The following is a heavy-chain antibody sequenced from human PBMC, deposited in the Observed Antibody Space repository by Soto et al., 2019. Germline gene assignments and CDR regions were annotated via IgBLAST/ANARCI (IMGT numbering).Heavy chain of an antibody. D-gene: IGHD5-18*01. CDR1: GFTFSSYG. CDR3: AKFLHTAMVY. CDR2: ISYDGSNK. J-gene: IGHJ4*02. V-gene: IGHV3-30*18. Sequence: QVQLVESGGGVVQPGRSLRLSCAASGFTFSSYGMHWVRQAPGKGLEWVAVISYDGSNKYYADSVKGRFTISRDNSKNTLYLQMNSLRAEDTAVYYCAKFLHTAMVYWGQGTLVTVSS.